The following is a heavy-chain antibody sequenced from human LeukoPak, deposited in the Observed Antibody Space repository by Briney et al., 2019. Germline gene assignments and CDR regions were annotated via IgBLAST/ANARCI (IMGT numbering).Heavy chain of an antibody. CDR1: GFTFSNYW. Sequence: PGGSLRLSCAASGFTFSNYWMSWVRQAPGKGLEWVATIKPDGSEKYYVDSVKGRFTISRDNSKNTLYLQMDSLRAEDTAVYYCARDISGGGNDYWGQGTLVTVSS. D-gene: IGHD5-12*01. J-gene: IGHJ4*02. CDR3: ARDISGGGNDY. V-gene: IGHV3-7*01. CDR2: IKPDGSEK.